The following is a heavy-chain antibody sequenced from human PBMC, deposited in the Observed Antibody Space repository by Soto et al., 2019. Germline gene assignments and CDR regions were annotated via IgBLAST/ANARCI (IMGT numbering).Heavy chain of an antibody. Sequence: EVQLVESGGGLVKPGGSLRLSCAASGFTFSSYSMNWVRQAPGKGLEWVSSISSSSSYIHYADSVKGRFTISRDNAKNSLYLQMNSLRAEDTAVYYCAREGYNWNYKGDYWGQGTLVTVSS. CDR1: GFTFSSYS. D-gene: IGHD1-7*01. J-gene: IGHJ4*02. CDR3: AREGYNWNYKGDY. V-gene: IGHV3-21*01. CDR2: ISSSSSYI.